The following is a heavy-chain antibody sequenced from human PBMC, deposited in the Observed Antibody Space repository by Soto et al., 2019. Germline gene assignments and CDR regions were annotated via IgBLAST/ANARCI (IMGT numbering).Heavy chain of an antibody. D-gene: IGHD1-1*01. Sequence: QVQLVQSGAVVKKAGSSVRVSCKASGGTFSSYVISWLRQAPGQGLEWMGGIMPTSNTTNYAQNLQGRVTITADEYTGTGYVELRTLRSEDTAVYYCTVTTMTNEEDYCYGMDVWGQGTTVTVSS. CDR3: TVTTMTNEEDYCYGMDV. J-gene: IGHJ6*02. CDR2: IMPTSNTT. CDR1: GGTFSSYV. V-gene: IGHV1-69*12.